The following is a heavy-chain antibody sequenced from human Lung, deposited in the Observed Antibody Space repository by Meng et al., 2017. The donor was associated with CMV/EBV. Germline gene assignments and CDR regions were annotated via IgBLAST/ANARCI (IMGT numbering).Heavy chain of an antibody. V-gene: IGHV1-2*02. D-gene: IGHD3-22*01. CDR2: INPRSGDS. J-gene: IGHJ5*02. CDR1: GYTFGDYF. CDR3: ARNNYYYDSSGPFGL. Sequence: GYTFGDYFIHGVRQAPGQGLEWMGWINPRSGDSKYAQKFQGRVTMTRDTAISATYMEVRRLTYDDTAVYYCARNNYYYDSSGPFGLWGQGALVTVSS.